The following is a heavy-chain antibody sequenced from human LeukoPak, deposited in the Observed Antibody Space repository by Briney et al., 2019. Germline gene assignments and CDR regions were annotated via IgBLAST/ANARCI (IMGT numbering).Heavy chain of an antibody. D-gene: IGHD2-8*01. J-gene: IGHJ6*03. CDR3: ARGRLGYCTNGVCYPSYYYYMDV. CDR1: GYTFTSYD. V-gene: IGHV1-8*03. Sequence: ASVKVSCKASGYTFTSYDINWVRQATGQGLEWMGWMNPNSGNTGYAQKFQGRVTITRNTSISTAYMELSSLRSEDTAVYYCARGRLGYCTNGVCYPSYYYYMDVWGKGTTVTASS. CDR2: MNPNSGNT.